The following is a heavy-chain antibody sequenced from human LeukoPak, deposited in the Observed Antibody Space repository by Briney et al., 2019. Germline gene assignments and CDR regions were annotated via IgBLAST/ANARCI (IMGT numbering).Heavy chain of an antibody. Sequence: PGGSLRLSCAASGFIFDDYGMSWVRQAPGKGLEWVSGINWSGDSTGYADSVKGRFTISRDNAGNSLYLQMSSLRAEDTAFYYCARYGASVYWGQGTLVTVSS. CDR3: ARYGASVY. V-gene: IGHV3-20*04. CDR2: INWSGDST. D-gene: IGHD3-10*01. J-gene: IGHJ4*02. CDR1: GFIFDDYG.